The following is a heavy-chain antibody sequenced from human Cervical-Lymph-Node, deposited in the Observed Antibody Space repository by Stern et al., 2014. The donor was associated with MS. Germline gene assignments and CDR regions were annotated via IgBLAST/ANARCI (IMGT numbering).Heavy chain of an antibody. CDR2: ISWNSDTI. Sequence: EVQLVESGGGLVQPGRSLRLSCAASGFTFDDHAMHWVRQAPGKGLEWVSGISWNSDTIGYMDSVKGRFTISRDNAKSSVYLQMSSLRPDDTAMYYCARGPVMILVANWFDPLGQGTLVTVSS. CDR1: GFTFDDHA. D-gene: IGHD5-12*01. CDR3: ARGPVMILVANWFDP. J-gene: IGHJ5*02. V-gene: IGHV3-9*01.